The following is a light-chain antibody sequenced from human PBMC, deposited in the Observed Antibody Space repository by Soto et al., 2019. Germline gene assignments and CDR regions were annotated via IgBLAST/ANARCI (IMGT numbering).Light chain of an antibody. V-gene: IGLV2-14*03. CDR1: RSDVGGYNY. CDR2: DVN. CDR3: SSYTSISTVV. J-gene: IGLJ2*01. Sequence: QSALTQPASVSGSPGQPITFSCTGTRSDVGGYNYVSWYQQHPGRAPKLMIYDVNNRPSGVSNRFSGSKSGNTASLTISGLQAEDEADYYCSSYTSISTVVFGGGTQLTVL.